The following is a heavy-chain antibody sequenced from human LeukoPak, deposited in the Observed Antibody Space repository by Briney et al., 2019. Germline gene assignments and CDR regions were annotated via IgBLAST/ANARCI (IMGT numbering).Heavy chain of an antibody. CDR1: GFTVSSNY. D-gene: IGHD1-26*01. J-gene: IGHJ4*02. V-gene: IGHV3-66*01. Sequence: GGSLRLSCAASGFTVSSNYMSWVRQAPGKGLEWVSIIYSGGSTYYADSVKGRFTISRDNSKNTLYLQMNSLRAEDTAVYYCAKGGARLHSYYFDYWGQGTLVTVSS. CDR2: IYSGGST. CDR3: AKGGARLHSYYFDY.